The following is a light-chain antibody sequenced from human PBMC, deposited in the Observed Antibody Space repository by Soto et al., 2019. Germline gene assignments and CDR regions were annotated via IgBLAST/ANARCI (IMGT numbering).Light chain of an antibody. CDR3: QQYNSLPIT. V-gene: IGKV1-33*01. J-gene: IGKJ5*01. CDR2: DAS. CDR1: QDIANY. Sequence: DIQMTQSPSSLSASVGDRVTITCQASQDIANYLNWYQQKPGKAPKLLIYDASNLEPGVPSRFTGSGSGTDITFTMSSLQAEDIAVYYCQQYNSLPITFGQGTRL.